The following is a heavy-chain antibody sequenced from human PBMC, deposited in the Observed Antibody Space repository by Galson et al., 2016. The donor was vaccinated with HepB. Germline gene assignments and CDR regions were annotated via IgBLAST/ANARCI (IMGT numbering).Heavy chain of an antibody. D-gene: IGHD1-1*01. Sequence: SLRLSCAASGFVFSNFGLSWVRQAPGKGLEWVASISTRRTTYYSDSVQGRFTIPRDNSTNTLYLQMNGLRAADAAVYYCAKERLVRRIFYHWGQGTLLTVS. V-gene: IGHV3-23*01. CDR1: GFVFSNFG. CDR2: ISTRRTT. CDR3: AKERLVRRIFYH. J-gene: IGHJ4*02.